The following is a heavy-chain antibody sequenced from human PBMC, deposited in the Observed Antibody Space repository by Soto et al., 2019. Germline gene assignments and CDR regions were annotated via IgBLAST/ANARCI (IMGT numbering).Heavy chain of an antibody. V-gene: IGHV1-18*01. CDR2: IGAYNGDT. D-gene: IGHD3-16*01. CDR3: ARGGHLAGYFYYYRDL. CDR1: GYTFTNYG. Sequence: GASVKVSCKASGYTFTNYGITWVRQAPGQGLEWMGGIGAYNGDTHYTQRLQGRVTMTTDTSTSAAYMELRGLRSDDTAIYYCARGGHLAGYFYYYRDLGGKGTRVTVSS. J-gene: IGHJ6*03.